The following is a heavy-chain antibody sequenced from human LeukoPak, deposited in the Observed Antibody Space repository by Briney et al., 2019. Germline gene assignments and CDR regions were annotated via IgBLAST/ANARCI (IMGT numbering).Heavy chain of an antibody. CDR3: ARRPYRYHGLDV. V-gene: IGHV4-59*08. CDR1: GDSISIYY. CDR2: FFYTGST. J-gene: IGHJ6*02. Sequence: SETLSLTCSVSGDSISIYYWNWTRQSPGKGLEWIGYFFYTGSTNYNPSLKSRVHMSVDTSKNQVSLTLRSVTAADTAVYYCARRPYRYHGLDVWGPGTTVIVSS.